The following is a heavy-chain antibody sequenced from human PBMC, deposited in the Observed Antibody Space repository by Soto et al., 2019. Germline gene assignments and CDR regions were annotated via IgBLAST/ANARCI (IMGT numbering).Heavy chain of an antibody. Sequence: QVHLVQSGAEVKMPGSSVRVSCASSGGAFSTSDIGWVRQAPGQGLEWMGGIIPVFGAANYAQKFKGRVTISADESTRTAYLEMSSLKPEDTATYYCARDPRSGWTHDDFDVWGPGTSIIVSS. CDR2: IIPVFGAA. D-gene: IGHD3-22*01. V-gene: IGHV1-69*01. CDR3: ARDPRSGWTHDDFDV. J-gene: IGHJ3*01. CDR1: GGAFSTSD.